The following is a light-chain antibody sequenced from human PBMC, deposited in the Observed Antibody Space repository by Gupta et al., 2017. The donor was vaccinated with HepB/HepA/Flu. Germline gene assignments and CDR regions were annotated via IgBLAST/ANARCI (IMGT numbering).Light chain of an antibody. CDR1: QSITKN. J-gene: IGKJ4*01. Sequence: EMVMTQSPATLSVSPGDTATLSCRASQSITKNLAWYQQKPGQPPRLLIYDASTRATGIPARFSGSGSGTEFTLTISSLQSEDFVVYYCQEYNKRARTFGGGTKVELK. CDR3: QEYNKRART. CDR2: DAS. V-gene: IGKV3-15*01.